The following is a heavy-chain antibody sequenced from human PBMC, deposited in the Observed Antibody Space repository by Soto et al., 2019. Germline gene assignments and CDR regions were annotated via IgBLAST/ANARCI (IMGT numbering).Heavy chain of an antibody. J-gene: IGHJ6*03. CDR3: ARGKAGNYYYYYMDV. V-gene: IGHV1-18*01. CDR2: ISAYNGNT. Sequence: ASVKVSCKASGYTFTSYGIIWVRQAPGQGLEWMGWISAYNGNTNYAQKLQGRVTMTTDTSTSTAYMELRSLRSDDTAVYYCARGKAGNYYYYYMDVWGKGTTVTVS. CDR1: GYTFTSYG.